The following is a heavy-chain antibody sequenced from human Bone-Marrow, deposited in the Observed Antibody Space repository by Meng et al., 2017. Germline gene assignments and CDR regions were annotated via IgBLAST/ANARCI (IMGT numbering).Heavy chain of an antibody. V-gene: IGHV3-23*01. CDR3: VKCSSGWYWGHFDN. Sequence: GESLKISCAASGFTFRTYAMSWVRQAPGKGLEWVSAISGSGDDTYYADSVKGRFTISRDNSKNTLYLQMNSLRAEDRAVYYCVKCSSGWYWGHFDNWGQGMLVTVSS. D-gene: IGHD6-19*01. J-gene: IGHJ4*02. CDR2: ISGSGDDT. CDR1: GFTFRTYA.